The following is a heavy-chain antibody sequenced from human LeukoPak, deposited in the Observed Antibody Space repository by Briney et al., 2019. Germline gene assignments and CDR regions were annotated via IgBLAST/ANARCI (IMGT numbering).Heavy chain of an antibody. J-gene: IGHJ4*02. V-gene: IGHV3-30*18. D-gene: IGHD3-9*01. CDR1: GFTFSSYG. CDR3: AKPKVEYYDILTGYYPD. Sequence: GRSLRLSCAASGFTFSSYGMHWVRQAPGKGLEWVAVISYDGSNKYYADSVKGRFTISRDNSKNTLYLQMNSLRAEDTAVYYCAKPKVEYYDILTGYYPDWGQGTLVTVSS. CDR2: ISYDGSNK.